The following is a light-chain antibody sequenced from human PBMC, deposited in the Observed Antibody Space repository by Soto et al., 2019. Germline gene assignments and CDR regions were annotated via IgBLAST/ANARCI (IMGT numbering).Light chain of an antibody. CDR1: SSNIGDNY. CDR3: ATWDSSLSVAV. V-gene: IGLV1-51*01. CDR2: DND. Sequence: QSELTQPPSVSAAAGQKVTISCSGSSSNIGDNYVSWYQQVPGTAPKLLIYDNDQRSSGTPDRFSAYKSGTSATLGITGLQTGDEADYYCATWDSSLSVAVFGGGTQLTVL. J-gene: IGLJ7*01.